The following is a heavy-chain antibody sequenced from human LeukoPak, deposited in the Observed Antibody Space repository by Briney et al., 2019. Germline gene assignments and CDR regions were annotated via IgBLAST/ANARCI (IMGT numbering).Heavy chain of an antibody. CDR2: ISAYNGNT. CDR3: ARDGEYVWGGYRPRLNTFDY. V-gene: IGHV1-18*01. D-gene: IGHD3-16*02. J-gene: IGHJ4*02. CDR1: GYTFTSYG. Sequence: ASVKVSCKASGYTFTSYGISWVRQATGQGLEWMGWISAYNGNTNYAQKLQGRVTMTTDTSTSTAYMELSSLRSEDTAVYYCARDGEYVWGGYRPRLNTFDYWGQGTLVTVSS.